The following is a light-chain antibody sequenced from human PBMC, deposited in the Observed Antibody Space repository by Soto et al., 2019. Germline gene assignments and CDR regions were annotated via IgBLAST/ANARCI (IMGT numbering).Light chain of an antibody. CDR3: QQRSNWLLT. CDR2: GAS. V-gene: IGKV3D-20*02. CDR1: QSVSSSY. Sequence: EIVFTQSPGTLSLYPGERVTLSCRASQSVSSSYLAWYQQKPGQAPRLLLYGASRRPGGIPERFSGSGSGTDFTLTISSLEPEDFEVYYCQQRSNWLLTFGQGTRLEIK. J-gene: IGKJ5*01.